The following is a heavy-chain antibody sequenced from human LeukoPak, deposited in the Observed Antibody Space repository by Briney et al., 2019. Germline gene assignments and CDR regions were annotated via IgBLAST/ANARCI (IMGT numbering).Heavy chain of an antibody. Sequence: GGSLRLSCAASGFTFSSYSMNWVRQAPGKGLEWVSSISSSSSYIYYADSVKGRFTISRDNSKNTLYLQMNSLRAEDTAVYYCAKLSAFGIAVASRDYWGQGTLVTVSS. V-gene: IGHV3-21*04. CDR1: GFTFSSYS. J-gene: IGHJ4*02. D-gene: IGHD6-19*01. CDR3: AKLSAFGIAVASRDY. CDR2: ISSSSSYI.